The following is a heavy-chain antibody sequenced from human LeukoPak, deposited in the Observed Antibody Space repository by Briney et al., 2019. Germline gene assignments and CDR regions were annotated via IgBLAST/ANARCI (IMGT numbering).Heavy chain of an antibody. CDR3: ATWRTAKTGFDY. V-gene: IGHV4-39*01. CDR1: GGSISNNNYY. J-gene: IGHJ4*02. Sequence: PSETLSLTCTVSGGSISNNNYYWAWIRQPPGKGLGCTGSIYYSGSPYYNPSLKSRVTISVDTSKNQFSLRLSSVTAADTAVYYCATWRTAKTGFDYWGQGTLVTVSS. CDR2: IYYSGSP. D-gene: IGHD1-1*01.